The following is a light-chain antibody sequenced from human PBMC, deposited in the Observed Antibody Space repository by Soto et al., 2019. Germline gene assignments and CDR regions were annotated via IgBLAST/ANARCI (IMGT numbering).Light chain of an antibody. CDR2: GHN. CDR3: QSFDNSVSGSGV. CDR1: YSNIGAGYE. V-gene: IGLV1-40*01. Sequence: QSELTQPPSVSGAPGQRVTISCTGSYSNIGAGYEVHWYQQVPGSAPKLLVSGHNNRPAGVPDRFFGSKSGSSASLTIIGLQAEDEADYYCQSFDNSVSGSGVFGGGTKL. J-gene: IGLJ3*02.